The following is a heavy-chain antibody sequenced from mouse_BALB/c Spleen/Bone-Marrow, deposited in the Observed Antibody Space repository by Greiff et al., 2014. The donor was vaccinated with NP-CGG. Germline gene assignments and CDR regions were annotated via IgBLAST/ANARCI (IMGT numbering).Heavy chain of an antibody. J-gene: IGHJ2*01. V-gene: IGHV7-3*02. Sequence: EVMLVESGGGLVQPGGSLRLSCATSGFTFTDYYMSWVRQPPGKALEWLGSIRNKANGYTTEYSASVKGRFTISRDNSQSILYLQMNTLRAEDSATYYCARYDVYYYFDYWGQGTTLTVSS. CDR1: GFTFTDYY. CDR3: ARYDVYYYFDY. D-gene: IGHD2-3*01. CDR2: IRNKANGYTT.